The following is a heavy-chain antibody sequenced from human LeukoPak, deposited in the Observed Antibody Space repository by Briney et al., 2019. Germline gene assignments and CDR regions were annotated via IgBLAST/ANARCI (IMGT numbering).Heavy chain of an antibody. J-gene: IGHJ4*02. CDR3: ARAAYYYDGSGYYLGD. D-gene: IGHD3-22*01. CDR2: INPNSGGK. V-gene: IGHV1-2*02. CDR1: ENPFTDYK. Sequence: ASVKVSCKAPENPFTDYKRHGWRRAPGQGLGWRDGINPNSGGKNYAQKFQARVTMTRDTSISTAYMELSRLRSDDTALYYCARAAYYYDGSGYYLGDWGQGTLVTVSS.